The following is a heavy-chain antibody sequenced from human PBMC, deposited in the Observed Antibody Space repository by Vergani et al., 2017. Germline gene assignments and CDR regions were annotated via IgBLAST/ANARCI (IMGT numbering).Heavy chain of an antibody. J-gene: IGHJ4*02. CDR2: IYTSGST. D-gene: IGHD3-10*01. CDR3: AGGPPTYYYGSGSYFGY. Sequence: QVQLQESGPGLVTPSQTLSLTCTVSGGSISSGSYYWSWIRQPAGKGLEWIGRIYTSGSTNYNPSLKSRVTISVDTSKNQFSLKLSSVTAADTAVYYCAGGPPTYYYGSGSYFGYWGQGTLVTGSS. V-gene: IGHV4-61*02. CDR1: GGSISSGSYY.